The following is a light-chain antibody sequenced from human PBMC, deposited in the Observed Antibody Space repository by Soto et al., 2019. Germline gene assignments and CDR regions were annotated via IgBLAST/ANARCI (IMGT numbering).Light chain of an antibody. CDR1: SGSVSTNYY. CDR2: STN. J-gene: IGLJ3*02. Sequence: QTVVTQEPSFSVSPGGTVTLTCGLNSGSVSTNYYPSWYQQTPGQAPRTLIYSTNTRSSGVTDRFSGSILGNKAALTITGTQADDESDYYCVLYMGGGIRVFGGGTKVTVL. V-gene: IGLV8-61*01. CDR3: VLYMGGGIRV.